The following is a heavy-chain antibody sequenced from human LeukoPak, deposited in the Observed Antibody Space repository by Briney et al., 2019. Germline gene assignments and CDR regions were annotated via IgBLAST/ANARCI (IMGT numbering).Heavy chain of an antibody. V-gene: IGHV5-51*01. D-gene: IGHD3-22*01. Sequence: GESLKISCKGSGYNFITNWIGWVRQMPGKGLEWMGIIYPGDFDTRYSPSFQGQVSISVDKSISIAYLQWSSLKASDTAMYYCARGGYYYDSSGYDFFDYWGQGTLVTVSS. CDR3: ARGGYYYDSSGYDFFDY. CDR2: IYPGDFDT. J-gene: IGHJ4*02. CDR1: GYNFITNW.